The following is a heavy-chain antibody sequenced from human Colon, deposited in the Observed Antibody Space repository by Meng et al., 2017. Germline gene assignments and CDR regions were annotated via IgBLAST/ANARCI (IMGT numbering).Heavy chain of an antibody. Sequence: EVQLVESRGGLVQPGGYLRLSCAASGFTFSSYWMHWVRQVPGKGLVWVSHISSDGSGTTYADSMQGRFTSSRDNAKNTVYLQMNSLRAEDTAVYFCARDDPGVGIDFWGQGTLVTVSS. CDR3: ARDDPGVGIDF. J-gene: IGHJ4*02. CDR1: GFTFSSYW. D-gene: IGHD1-26*01. V-gene: IGHV3-74*03. CDR2: ISSDGSGT.